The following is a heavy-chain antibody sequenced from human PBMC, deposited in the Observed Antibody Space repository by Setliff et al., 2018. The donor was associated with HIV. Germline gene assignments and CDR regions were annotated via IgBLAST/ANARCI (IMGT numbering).Heavy chain of an antibody. Sequence: GGSLRLSCAASGFIFDDYAMYWVRQAPGKGLEWVSVISWNSGSIGYADSVKGRFTMSRDNAKNSLYLQMNSLRAEDTALYYCAKGRSSNWLYYFDYWGQGTQVTVSS. CDR1: GFIFDDYA. CDR2: ISWNSGSI. CDR3: AKGRSSNWLYYFDY. D-gene: IGHD6-13*01. V-gene: IGHV3-9*01. J-gene: IGHJ4*02.